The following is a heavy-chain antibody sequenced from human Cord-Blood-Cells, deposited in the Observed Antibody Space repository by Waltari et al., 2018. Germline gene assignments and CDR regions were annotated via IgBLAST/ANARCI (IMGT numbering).Heavy chain of an antibody. D-gene: IGHD3-10*01. Sequence: QVQLVQSGAEVKKPGASVKVSCKASGYTFTGYYMHWVRQAPGQGLEWMGWLNPSSGGTNYAQKFQGRVTMTRDTSISTAYMELSRLRSDDTAVYYCARDLRITMVRGVMGFDYWGQGTLVTVSS. CDR2: LNPSSGGT. V-gene: IGHV1-2*02. CDR1: GYTFTGYY. J-gene: IGHJ4*02. CDR3: ARDLRITMVRGVMGFDY.